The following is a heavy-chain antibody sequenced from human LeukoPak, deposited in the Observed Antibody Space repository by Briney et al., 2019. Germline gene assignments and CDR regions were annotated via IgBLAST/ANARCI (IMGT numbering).Heavy chain of an antibody. D-gene: IGHD3-22*01. CDR2: INPSGGSA. CDR3: ARADSGGDSSGYKWFDP. CDR1: GYTFSSYY. Sequence: ASVKVSCKASGYTFSSYYMHWVRQAPGQGLEWMGIINPSGGSASYAQKFQGRVTLTRDTSTSTVYMELSSLRSEDTAVYYCARADSGGDSSGYKWFDPWGQGTLVTVSS. J-gene: IGHJ5*02. V-gene: IGHV1-46*01.